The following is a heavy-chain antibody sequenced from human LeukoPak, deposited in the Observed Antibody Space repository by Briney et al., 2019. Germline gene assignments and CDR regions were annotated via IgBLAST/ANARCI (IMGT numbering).Heavy chain of an antibody. J-gene: IGHJ4*02. CDR3: ARARVSGTYYTDY. D-gene: IGHD3-10*01. V-gene: IGHV3-48*03. Sequence: SGGSLRLSCAASGFTFSSYELNWVRQAPGKGLEWVSYITSSGTSIYYADSVKGRFTISRDNAKNSLYLQMNSLRAEDTAVYYCARARVSGTYYTDYWGQGTLVTVSS. CDR1: GFTFSSYE. CDR2: ITSSGTSI.